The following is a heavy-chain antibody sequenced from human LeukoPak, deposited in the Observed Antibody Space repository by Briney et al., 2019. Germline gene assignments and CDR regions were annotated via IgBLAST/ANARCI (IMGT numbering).Heavy chain of an antibody. J-gene: IGHJ4*02. CDR3: ARDGGELWPLDE. CDR1: GFPFKGYW. D-gene: IGHD3-10*01. V-gene: IGHV3-7*01. CDR2: IKPDGSET. Sequence: GGSLRLSCVASGFPFKGYWMTWVRQSPGKGLDWVANIKPDGSETNYLDSVKGRFTISRDNARDSLFLEMNNLRVDDTSVYYCARDGGELWPLDEWGQGILVTVSS.